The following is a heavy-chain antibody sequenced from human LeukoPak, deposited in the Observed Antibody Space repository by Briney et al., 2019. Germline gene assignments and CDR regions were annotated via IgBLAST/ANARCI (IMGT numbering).Heavy chain of an antibody. CDR2: ISGSGSST. D-gene: IGHD6-19*01. Sequence: PGGSLRLSCAASGFTFSNYAMSWVRQAPGKGLEWVSVISGSGSSTYYADSVKGRFTISRDNSKNTLYLQMSSLRAEDTAVFYCAKDRVGSIAVAGTGDSWGQGTLVTVSS. CDR3: AKDRVGSIAVAGTGDS. J-gene: IGHJ4*02. V-gene: IGHV3-23*01. CDR1: GFTFSNYA.